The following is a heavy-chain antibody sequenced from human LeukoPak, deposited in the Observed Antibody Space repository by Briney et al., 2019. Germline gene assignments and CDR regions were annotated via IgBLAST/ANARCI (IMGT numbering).Heavy chain of an antibody. CDR2: IYTSGST. Sequence: PSQTLSLTCTVSGGSISSGSYYWSWIRQPAGKGLEWIGRIYTSGSTNYNPSLKSRVTISVDTSKNQFSLKLSSVTAADTAVYYCARGSTYYDILTGYYDLNWFDPWGQGTLVTVSS. V-gene: IGHV4-61*02. D-gene: IGHD3-9*01. CDR3: ARGSTYYDILTGYYDLNWFDP. J-gene: IGHJ5*02. CDR1: GGSISSGSYY.